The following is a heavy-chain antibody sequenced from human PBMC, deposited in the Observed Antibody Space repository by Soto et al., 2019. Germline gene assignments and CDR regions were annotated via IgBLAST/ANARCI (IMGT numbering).Heavy chain of an antibody. V-gene: IGHV4-59*01. CDR2: ICYSGST. J-gene: IGHJ5*02. D-gene: IGHD6-13*01. Sequence: SETLSLTCTVSGGSISSYYWSWIRQPPGKXLEWIGYICYSGSTNYNPSLKSRVTISVDTSKNQFSLKLSSVTAADTAVYYCARDAHSGYSSSWYPRRFDPWGQGTLVTVSS. CDR1: GGSISSYY. CDR3: ARDAHSGYSSSWYPRRFDP.